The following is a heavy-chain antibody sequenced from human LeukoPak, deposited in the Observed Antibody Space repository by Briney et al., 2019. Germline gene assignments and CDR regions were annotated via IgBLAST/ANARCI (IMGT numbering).Heavy chain of an antibody. J-gene: IGHJ5*02. CDR1: GFTFSSYS. Sequence: GGSLRLSCAASGFTFSSYSMNWVRQAPGKGLECVSYISTNSDNIYYADSVKGRFTVSRDNAKNSLYLQMNNLRAEDTAVYYCASRSINWYRGNNWFDPWGQGTLVTVSS. CDR3: ASRSINWYRGNNWFDP. D-gene: IGHD6-13*01. CDR2: ISTNSDNI. V-gene: IGHV3-48*01.